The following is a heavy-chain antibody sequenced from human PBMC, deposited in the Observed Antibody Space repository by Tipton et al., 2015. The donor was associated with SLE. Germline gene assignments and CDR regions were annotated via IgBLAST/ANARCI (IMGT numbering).Heavy chain of an antibody. CDR3: ARGKDFWSGYYMDY. Sequence: TLSLTCAVYGGSFSGYYWSCIRQPPGKGLEWIGEINHSGSTNYNPSLKSRVTISVDTSKNQFSLKLSSVTAADTAVYYCARGKDFWSGYYMDYWGQGTLVTVSS. CDR1: GGSFSGYY. V-gene: IGHV4-34*01. D-gene: IGHD3-3*01. CDR2: INHSGST. J-gene: IGHJ4*02.